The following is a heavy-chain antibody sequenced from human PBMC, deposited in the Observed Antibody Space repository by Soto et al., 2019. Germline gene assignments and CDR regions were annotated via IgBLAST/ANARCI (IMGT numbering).Heavy chain of an antibody. CDR1: GFTFSSYS. J-gene: IGHJ5*02. V-gene: IGHV3-48*01. Sequence: GGSLRLSCAASGFTFSSYSMNWVRQAPGKALEWISYIGSSGDKTIYYADSVKGRFTISRDNAKNSLYLQMNSLRAEDTAIYYCARGVGYCSGGSCYNWFDPWGQGTLVTVSS. CDR3: ARGVGYCSGGSCYNWFDP. CDR2: IGSSGDKTI. D-gene: IGHD2-15*01.